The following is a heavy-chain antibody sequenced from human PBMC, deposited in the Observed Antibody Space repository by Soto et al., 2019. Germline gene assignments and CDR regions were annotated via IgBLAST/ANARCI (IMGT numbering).Heavy chain of an antibody. CDR3: ARATLYHDFWSGYSNWFDP. D-gene: IGHD3-3*01. V-gene: IGHV3-7*01. CDR1: GFTFSSYW. CDR2: IKQDGSEK. J-gene: IGHJ5*02. Sequence: GGSLRLSCAASGFTFSSYWMSWVRQAPGKGLEWVANIKQDGSEKYYVDSVKGRFTISRDNAKNSLYLQMNSLRAEDTAVYYCARATLYHDFWSGYSNWFDPWGQGTLVTVSS.